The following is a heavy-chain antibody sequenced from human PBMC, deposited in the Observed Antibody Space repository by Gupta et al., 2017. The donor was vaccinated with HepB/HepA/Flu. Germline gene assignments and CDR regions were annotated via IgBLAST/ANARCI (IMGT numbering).Heavy chain of an antibody. Sequence: EEQLVESGGGVIQSGGSLRLSCAASGFTFDDHALHWVRQAPGKGLEWVFLITGDGKSTYYAASVQCRFTIVRDNSKNSLYLQMNSLITEDTALYYCTRDITAMPYYYYYGMDVWGQGTTVTVSS. D-gene: IGHD5-18*01. V-gene: IGHV3-43*02. J-gene: IGHJ6*02. CDR1: GFTFDDHA. CDR2: ITGDGKST. CDR3: TRDITAMPYYYYYGMDV.